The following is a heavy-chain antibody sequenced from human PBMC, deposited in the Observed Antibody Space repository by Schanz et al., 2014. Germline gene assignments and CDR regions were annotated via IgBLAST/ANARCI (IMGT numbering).Heavy chain of an antibody. CDR1: GFTFTSYT. J-gene: IGHJ6*02. D-gene: IGHD6-13*01. V-gene: IGHV3-21*01. CDR3: ARDRQQLVGRIGYYYGMDV. CDR2: LSSSGRYI. Sequence: VQLVESGGGVVQPGRSLRLSCAASGFTFTSYTMNWVRQAPGKGLEWVSSLSSSGRYIYYADSIKGRFTISRDNSKNTLYLQMNSLRAEDTAVYYCARDRQQLVGRIGYYYGMDVWGQGTTVTVSS.